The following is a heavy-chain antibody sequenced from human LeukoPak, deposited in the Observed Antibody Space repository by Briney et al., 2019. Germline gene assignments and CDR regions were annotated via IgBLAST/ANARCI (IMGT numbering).Heavy chain of an antibody. V-gene: IGHV4-39*02. CDR1: GGSISSSSYY. D-gene: IGHD6-13*01. CDR3: ARDGEIAAAAFDY. Sequence: SETLSLTCTVSGGSISSSSYYWGWIRQPPGKGLEWIGSIYYSGSTYYNPSLKSRVTISVDTSKNQFSLKLSSVTAADTAVYYCARDGEIAAAAFDYWGQGTLVTVSS. J-gene: IGHJ4*02. CDR2: IYYSGST.